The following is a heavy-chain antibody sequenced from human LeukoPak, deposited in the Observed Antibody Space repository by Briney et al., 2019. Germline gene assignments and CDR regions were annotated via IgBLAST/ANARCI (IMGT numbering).Heavy chain of an antibody. J-gene: IGHJ4*02. CDR2: ISGSGGST. D-gene: IGHD5-24*01. CDR3: ANPWPGPFDY. V-gene: IGHV3-23*01. Sequence: AISGSGGSTYYADSVKGRFTISRDNSKNTLYLQMNSLRAEDTAVYYYANPWPGPFDYWGQGTLVTVSS.